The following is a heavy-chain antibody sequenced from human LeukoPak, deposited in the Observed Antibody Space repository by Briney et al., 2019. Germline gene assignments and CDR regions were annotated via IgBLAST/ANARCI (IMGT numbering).Heavy chain of an antibody. J-gene: IGHJ4*02. CDR1: GFTFSSYA. Sequence: HPGGSLRLSCAASGFTFSSYAMHWVRQAPGKGLEWVAVISYDGSNKYYADSVKGRFTISRDNSKNTLYLQMNSLRAEDTAVYYCVREKSGDGDYIDYWGQGTLVTVSS. CDR3: VREKSGDGDYIDY. D-gene: IGHD1-26*01. CDR2: ISYDGSNK. V-gene: IGHV3-30-3*01.